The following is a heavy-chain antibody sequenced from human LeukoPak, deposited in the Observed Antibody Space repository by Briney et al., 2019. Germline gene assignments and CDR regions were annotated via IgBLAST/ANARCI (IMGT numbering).Heavy chain of an antibody. CDR1: GFAFSSYS. D-gene: IGHD3-22*01. J-gene: IGHJ4*02. CDR2: ISSSSSYI. CDR3: ARDPSYYYDGSGHYQTN. Sequence: GGSLRLSCAASGFAFSSYSMNWVRQAPGKGLEWVSSISSSSSYIYYADSVKGRFTISRDNAKNSLYLQMNSLRAEDTAVYYCARDPSYYYDGSGHYQTNWGQGTLVTVSS. V-gene: IGHV3-21*01.